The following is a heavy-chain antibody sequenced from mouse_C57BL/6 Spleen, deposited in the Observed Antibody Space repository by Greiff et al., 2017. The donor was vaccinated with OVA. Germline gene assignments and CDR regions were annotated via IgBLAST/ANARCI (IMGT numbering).Heavy chain of an antibody. CDR3: ARSGWAPYAMDY. CDR1: GYAFTNYL. CDR2: INPGSGGT. D-gene: IGHD1-1*02. Sequence: VKLQQSGAELVRPGTSVKVSCKASGYAFTNYLIEWVKQRPGQGLEWIGVINPGSGGTNYNEKFKGKATLTAYKSSSTAYMQLSSLTSEDSAVYYCARSGWAPYAMDYWGQGTSVTVSS. J-gene: IGHJ4*01. V-gene: IGHV1-54*01.